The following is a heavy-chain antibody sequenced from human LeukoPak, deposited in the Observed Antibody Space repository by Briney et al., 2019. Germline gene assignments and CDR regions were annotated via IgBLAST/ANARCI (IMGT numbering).Heavy chain of an antibody. D-gene: IGHD3-22*01. Sequence: PGGSLRLSCAASGFIFSNYEMNWVRQAPGKGLEWVSYISSSGSTIYYADSVKGRFTISRDNAKNSLYLQMNSLRAEDTAVYYCARDQYYYDSSGPIDYWGQGTLVTVSS. CDR2: ISSSGSTI. V-gene: IGHV3-48*03. CDR3: ARDQYYYDSSGPIDY. CDR1: GFIFSNYE. J-gene: IGHJ4*02.